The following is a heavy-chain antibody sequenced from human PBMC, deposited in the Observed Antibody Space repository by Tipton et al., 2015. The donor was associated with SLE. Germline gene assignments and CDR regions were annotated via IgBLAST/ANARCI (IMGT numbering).Heavy chain of an antibody. CDR3: ARGGEAAAGYYFDY. D-gene: IGHD6-13*01. CDR1: GGSFSGYY. CDR2: INHGGST. J-gene: IGHJ4*02. V-gene: IGHV4-34*01. Sequence: GLVKPSETLSLTCAVYGGSFSGYYWSWIRQPPGKGLDWIGEINHGGSTNYDPSHKSRVTISVDTSKNQFSLKVSSVTAADTAVYYCARGGEAAAGYYFDYWGQGTLVTVSS.